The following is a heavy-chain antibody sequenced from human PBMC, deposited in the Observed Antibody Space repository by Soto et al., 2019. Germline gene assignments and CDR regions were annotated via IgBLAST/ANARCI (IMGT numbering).Heavy chain of an antibody. CDR2: ISGSGGST. Sequence: EVQLLESGGGLVQPGGSLRLSCAASGFTFSSYAMSWVRQAPGKGLEWVSAISGSGGSTYYADSVKGRFTISRDNSKNTLYLQMNSLRAEDTAVYYCVDSSGWTYSMDVWGQGTTVTVSS. CDR1: GFTFSSYA. D-gene: IGHD6-19*01. J-gene: IGHJ6*02. V-gene: IGHV3-23*01. CDR3: VDSSGWTYSMDV.